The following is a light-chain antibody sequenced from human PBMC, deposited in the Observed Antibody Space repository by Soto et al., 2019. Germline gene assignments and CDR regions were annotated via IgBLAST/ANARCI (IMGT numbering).Light chain of an antibody. V-gene: IGKV3D-15*01. Sequence: EIVMTQSPATLSVSPGERATLSCRASQSVSSNLAWYQQKPGQAPRLLIYGASIRATGIPARFSGSGSGTELTLTISSLQSEDFAVIYCQQYNNWPPLTFGGGTKVEIK. CDR3: QQYNNWPPLT. CDR1: QSVSSN. CDR2: GAS. J-gene: IGKJ4*01.